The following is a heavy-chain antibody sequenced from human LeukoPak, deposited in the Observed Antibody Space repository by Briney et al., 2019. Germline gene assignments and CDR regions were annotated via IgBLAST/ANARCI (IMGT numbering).Heavy chain of an antibody. V-gene: IGHV1-18*01. Sequence: EASVKVSCKASGYTFTNYGISWVRQAPGQGVEWMVFIRISNANPHYAHKPRATLTITTDTSTSTAYMELRSLRSDDTAVYYCARITYDYMPDDHWGQGTLVTVSS. CDR1: GYTFTNYG. J-gene: IGHJ5*02. CDR3: ARITYDYMPDDH. CDR2: IRISNANP. D-gene: IGHD3-3*01.